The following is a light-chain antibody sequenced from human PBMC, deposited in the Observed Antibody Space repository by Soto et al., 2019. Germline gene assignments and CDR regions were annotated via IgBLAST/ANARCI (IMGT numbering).Light chain of an antibody. CDR3: SSYTSISTLYV. Sequence: QSVLTQPPSASGAPGQRVTISCSGSSSNIGSNTVNWYQQLPGTAPKLLIYTNNQRPSGVRDRFSGSRSGTSASLAISGLQSEDEADYYCSSYTSISTLYVFGTGTKVTVL. CDR1: SSNIGSNT. CDR2: TNN. J-gene: IGLJ1*01. V-gene: IGLV1-44*01.